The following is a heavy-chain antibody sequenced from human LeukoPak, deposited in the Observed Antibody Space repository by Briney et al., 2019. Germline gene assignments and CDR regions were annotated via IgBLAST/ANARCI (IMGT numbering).Heavy chain of an antibody. J-gene: IGHJ6*02. CDR1: GFTFSDYY. D-gene: IGHD2-2*01. Sequence: GGSLRLSCAASGFTFSDYYMSWIRQAPGKGLEWVSYISSSGSPLYYADSVKGRFTISRDNAKNSLYLQMNSLRAEDTAVYYCARDRIVVVPAGRGYYYGMDVWGQGTTVTVSS. V-gene: IGHV3-11*01. CDR2: ISSSGSPL. CDR3: ARDRIVVVPAGRGYYYGMDV.